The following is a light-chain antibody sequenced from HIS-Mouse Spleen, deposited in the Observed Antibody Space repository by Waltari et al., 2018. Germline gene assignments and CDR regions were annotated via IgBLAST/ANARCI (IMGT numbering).Light chain of an antibody. V-gene: IGLV3-25*03. CDR2: KDS. CDR1: ALPTQS. J-gene: IGLJ1*01. Sequence: SYELTQPPSVSVSPGQTARITCSGDALPTQSPSWYQQKPGQAPVLVIYKDSERPSGIPERFSGSSSGTTVTLTISGVQAEDEADYYCQSADSSGTYVFGTGTKVTVL. CDR3: QSADSSGTYV.